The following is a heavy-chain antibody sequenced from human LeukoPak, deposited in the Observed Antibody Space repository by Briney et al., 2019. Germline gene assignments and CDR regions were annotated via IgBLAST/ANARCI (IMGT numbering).Heavy chain of an antibody. CDR3: ARDYYNSSGYYRDFDS. V-gene: IGHV3-30-3*01. D-gene: IGHD3-22*01. CDR2: ISYDGSNK. CDR1: GFTFSSFP. Sequence: GGSLRLSCEASGFTFSSFPMYWVRQAPGKGLECVALISYDGSNKYYADSVKGRFTISRDNSKNTLYLQMNSLRAEDTAVYYCARDYYNSSGYYRDFDSWGQGTLVTVSS. J-gene: IGHJ5*01.